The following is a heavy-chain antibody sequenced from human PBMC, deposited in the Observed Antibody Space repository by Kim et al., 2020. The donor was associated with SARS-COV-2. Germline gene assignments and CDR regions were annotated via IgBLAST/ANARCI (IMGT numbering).Heavy chain of an antibody. Sequence: SETLSLTWAVYGGSFSGYYWSWIRQPPGKGLEWIGEINHSGSTNYNPSLKSRVTISVDTSKNQFSLKLSSVTAADTAVYYCARVGSGWGNWFDPWGQGTL. CDR2: INHSGST. V-gene: IGHV4-34*01. CDR3: ARVGSGWGNWFDP. CDR1: GGSFSGYY. D-gene: IGHD3-10*01. J-gene: IGHJ5*02.